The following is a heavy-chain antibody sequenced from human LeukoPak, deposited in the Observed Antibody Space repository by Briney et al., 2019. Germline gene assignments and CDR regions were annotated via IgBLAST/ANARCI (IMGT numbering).Heavy chain of an antibody. J-gene: IGHJ3*02. V-gene: IGHV1-18*01. CDR3: ARDGAVGGAFDI. CDR1: GYTFINYG. CDR2: ISVYNGNT. Sequence: ASVKVSCKASGYTFINYGISWVRQAPGRGLEWMGWISVYNGNTNYAQKLQGRVTMTTDTSTSTAYMELRSLRSDDTAVYYCARDGAVGGAFDIWGQGTMVTVSS. D-gene: IGHD3-16*01.